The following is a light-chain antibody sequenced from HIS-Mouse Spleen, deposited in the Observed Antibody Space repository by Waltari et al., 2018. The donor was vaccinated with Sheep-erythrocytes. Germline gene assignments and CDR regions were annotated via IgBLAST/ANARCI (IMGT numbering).Light chain of an antibody. V-gene: IGKV3-11*01. J-gene: IGKJ4*01. CDR1: QSVSSY. CDR3: QQRSNWLT. CDR2: DAS. Sequence: EIVLTQSPATLSLSPGEXATLSCRASQSVSSYLXWYQQKPGQAPRLLIYDASXRXTGIPARFSGSGSGTDFTLTISSLEPEDFAVYYCQQRSNWLTFGGGTKVEIK.